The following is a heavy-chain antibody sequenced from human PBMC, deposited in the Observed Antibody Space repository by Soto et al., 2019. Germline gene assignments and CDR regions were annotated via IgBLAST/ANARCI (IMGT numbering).Heavy chain of an antibody. Sequence: SETLSITCTVSGGSISGYYWSWIRQSPGKGLEWIGYIYHSGSTYYNPSLKSRVTISLDPCKTRFGLKLSSLSTADTAVYYCARASRNYFAYWGQRALV. CDR1: GGSISGYY. CDR3: ARASRNYFAY. CDR2: IYHSGST. J-gene: IGHJ4*02. V-gene: IGHV4-59*01.